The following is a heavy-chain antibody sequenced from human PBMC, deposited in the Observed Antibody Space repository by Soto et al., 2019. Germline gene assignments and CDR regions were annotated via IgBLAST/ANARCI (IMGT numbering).Heavy chain of an antibody. CDR1: GFTFSSYA. CDR3: ARGYRYYYDSSGYSLGAFVI. Sequence: GGSLRLSCAASGFTFSSYAMHWVRQAPGKGLEWVAVISYDGSNKYYADSVKGRFTISRDNSKNTLYLQMNSLRAEDTAVYYCARGYRYYYDSSGYSLGAFVIWAKGQWSPSPQ. V-gene: IGHV3-30-3*01. CDR2: ISYDGSNK. J-gene: IGHJ3*02. D-gene: IGHD3-22*01.